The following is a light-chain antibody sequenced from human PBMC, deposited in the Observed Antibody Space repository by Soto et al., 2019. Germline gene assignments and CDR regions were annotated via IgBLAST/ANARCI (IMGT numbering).Light chain of an antibody. CDR1: QSVLYSSNNKNY. J-gene: IGKJ4*01. Sequence: DIVMTQSPDSLAVSLGERATINCKSSQSVLYSSNNKNYLAWYQQKPGQPPKLLIHWASTRKPGVPDRFSGSGSGTDFTLTISSLQAEDVAVYYCQQYYSTPLTFGGGTKVEIK. CDR3: QQYYSTPLT. CDR2: WAS. V-gene: IGKV4-1*01.